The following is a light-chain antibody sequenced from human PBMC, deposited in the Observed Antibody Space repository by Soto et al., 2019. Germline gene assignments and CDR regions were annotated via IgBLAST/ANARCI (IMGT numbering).Light chain of an antibody. Sequence: EIVLTQSPGTLSLSPGERATLSCRASQRVSSSYLAWYQQKPGQAPRLLIYGASSRATGIPDRFSGSGSGTDFTLTISRLEPEDFAVYYCQKYGSSPFAFGPGTKVDIK. CDR1: QRVSSSY. CDR3: QKYGSSPFA. J-gene: IGKJ3*01. V-gene: IGKV3-20*01. CDR2: GAS.